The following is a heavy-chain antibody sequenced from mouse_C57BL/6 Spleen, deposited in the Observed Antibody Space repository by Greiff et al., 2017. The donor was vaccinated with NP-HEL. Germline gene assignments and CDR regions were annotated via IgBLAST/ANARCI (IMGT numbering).Heavy chain of an antibody. D-gene: IGHD2-2*01. Sequence: EVKLVESGAELVKPGASVKLSCTASGFNIKDYYMHWVKQRTEQGLEWIGRIDPEDGENKYAPKFQGKATITADTSSNTAYLQLSSLTSEDTAVYYCAREGGPIPYGYFFDYWGQGTTLTVSS. J-gene: IGHJ2*01. V-gene: IGHV14-2*01. CDR2: IDPEDGEN. CDR1: GFNIKDYY. CDR3: AREGGPIPYGYFFDY.